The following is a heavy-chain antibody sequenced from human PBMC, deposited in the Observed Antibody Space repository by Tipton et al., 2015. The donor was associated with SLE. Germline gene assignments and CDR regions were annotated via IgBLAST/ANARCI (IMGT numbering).Heavy chain of an antibody. CDR1: GFTFSDYY. CDR2: ISSSGSTI. CDR3: ARYSGSYYVDY. J-gene: IGHJ4*02. Sequence: GSLRLSCAASGFTFSDYYMSWIRETPGKGLEWVSYISSSGSTIYYADSVKGRFTISRDNAKNTLYLQMNSLRAEDTAVYYCARYSGSYYVDYWGQGTLVTVSS. D-gene: IGHD1-26*01. V-gene: IGHV3-11*01.